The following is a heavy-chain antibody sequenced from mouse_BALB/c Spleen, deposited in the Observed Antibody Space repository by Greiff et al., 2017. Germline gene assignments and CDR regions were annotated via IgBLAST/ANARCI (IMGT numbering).Heavy chain of an antibody. J-gene: IGHJ4*01. CDR3: AREGNYAYAMDY. CDR2: IYWDDDK. Sequence: QVTLKVSGPGILQPSQTLSLSCSFSGFSLSTSGMGLSWLRQPSGKGLEWLAHIYWDDDKCYNPSLKSRLTISKDTSRNQVFLRITSVDTADTATYYCAREGNYAYAMDYWGQGTSVTVSS. CDR1: GFSLSTSGMG. D-gene: IGHD2-1*01. V-gene: IGHV8-12*01.